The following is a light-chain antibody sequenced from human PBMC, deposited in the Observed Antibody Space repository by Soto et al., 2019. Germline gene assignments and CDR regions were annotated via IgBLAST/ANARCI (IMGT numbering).Light chain of an antibody. CDR3: QQYRPPSQT. CDR2: GGA. V-gene: IGKV3-20*01. Sequence: EIVLTQSPGTLSLSPGESATLSCRASQTIGSSYLAWYQQRPGQAPRLLIYGGANRATGIPDRFSATGSETDFTLAISRLEPEDFAVYYCQQYRPPSQTFGQGTKVE. J-gene: IGKJ1*01. CDR1: QTIGSSY.